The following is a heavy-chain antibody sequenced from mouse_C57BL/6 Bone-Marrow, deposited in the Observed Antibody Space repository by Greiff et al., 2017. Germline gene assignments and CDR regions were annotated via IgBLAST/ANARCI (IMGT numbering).Heavy chain of an antibody. V-gene: IGHV2-2*01. J-gene: IGHJ3*01. D-gene: IGHD2-2*01. CDR1: GFSLTSYG. CDR3: ARKKENGYEGFAY. Sequence: QVQLKESGPGLVQPSQSLSITCTVSGFSLTSYGVHWVRQSPGKGLEWLGVIWSGGSTDNNAAFISRLSISKDNSKSQVFCKMNSLQADDTAIYYCARKKENGYEGFAYWGQGTLVTVSA. CDR2: IWSGGST.